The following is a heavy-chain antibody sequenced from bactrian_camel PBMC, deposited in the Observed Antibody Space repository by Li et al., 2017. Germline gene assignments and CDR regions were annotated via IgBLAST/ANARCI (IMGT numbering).Heavy chain of an antibody. CDR2: ISEYGSTT. CDR1: GFTLSDYW. J-gene: IGHJ4*01. Sequence: HVQLVESGGGLVQPGGSLRLSCLASGFTLSDYWMHWVRQGPGKGLEWVSGISEYGSTTRYTDSVKGRFTISRDNAKNTLYLQASNLKPEDTAVYYCVRDQINAFHYWGRGTQVTVS. D-gene: IGHD1*01. V-gene: IGHV3S6*01. CDR3: VRDQINAFHY.